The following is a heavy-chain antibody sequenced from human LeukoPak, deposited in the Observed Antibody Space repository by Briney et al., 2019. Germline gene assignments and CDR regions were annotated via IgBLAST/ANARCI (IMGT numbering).Heavy chain of an antibody. V-gene: IGHV3-11*01. D-gene: IGHD1-26*01. CDR3: ARRVRRGLLKYSGSYADF. Sequence: PGGSLRLPCAASGFTFSDYYMSWIRQAPGKGLEWVSYISSSGSTIYYADSVKGRFTISRDNAKNSLYLQMNSLRAEDTAVYYCARRVRRGLLKYSGSYADFWGQGTLVTVSS. CDR2: ISSSGSTI. J-gene: IGHJ4*02. CDR1: GFTFSDYY.